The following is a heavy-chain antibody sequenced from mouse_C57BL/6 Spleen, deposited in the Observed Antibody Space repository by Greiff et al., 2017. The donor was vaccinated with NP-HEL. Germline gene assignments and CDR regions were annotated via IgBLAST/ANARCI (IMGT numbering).Heavy chain of an antibody. J-gene: IGHJ2*01. CDR1: GFTFSDYY. Sequence: EVQRVESGGGLVQPGGSLKLSCAASGFTFSDYYMYWVRQTPEKRLEWVAYISNGGGSTYYPDTVKGRFTISRDNAKNTLYLQMSRLKSEDTAMYYCATTGYWGQGTTLTVSS. V-gene: IGHV5-12*01. D-gene: IGHD3-1*01. CDR3: ATTGY. CDR2: ISNGGGST.